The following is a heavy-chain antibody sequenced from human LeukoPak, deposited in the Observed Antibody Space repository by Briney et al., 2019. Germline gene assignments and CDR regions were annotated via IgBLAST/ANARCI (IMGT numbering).Heavy chain of an antibody. D-gene: IGHD1-1*01. CDR1: GFTFGDYA. Sequence: PGGSLRLSCTASGFTFGDYAMSWVRQAPGKGLEWVGFIRSKAYGGTTEYAASVKGRFTISRDDSKSIAYLQMNSLKTEDTAVYYCTRDRTTGMYDYWGQGTLVTVS. CDR2: IRSKAYGGTT. CDR3: TRDRTTGMYDY. J-gene: IGHJ4*02. V-gene: IGHV3-49*04.